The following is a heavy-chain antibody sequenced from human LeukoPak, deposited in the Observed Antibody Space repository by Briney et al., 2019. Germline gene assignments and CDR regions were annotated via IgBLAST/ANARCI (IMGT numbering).Heavy chain of an antibody. CDR1: GFTFSSYA. Sequence: GGSLRLSCAASGFTFSSYAMHWVRQAPGKGLEWVAVISYDGSNKYYADSVKGRFTISRDNSKNTLYLQMNSLRAEDTAVYYCARAGSYYYDSSGYYPIDYWGQGTLVTVSS. CDR2: ISYDGSNK. V-gene: IGHV3-30*04. J-gene: IGHJ4*02. D-gene: IGHD3-22*01. CDR3: ARAGSYYYDSSGYYPIDY.